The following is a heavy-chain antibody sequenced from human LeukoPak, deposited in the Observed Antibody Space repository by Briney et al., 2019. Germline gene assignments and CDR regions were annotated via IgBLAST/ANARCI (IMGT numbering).Heavy chain of an antibody. CDR2: ISYDGSNK. D-gene: IGHD2-2*02. Sequence: GGSLRLSCAASGFTFSSYAMHWVRQAPGKGLEWVAVISYDGSNKYYVDSVKGRFTISRDNSKNTLYLQMNSLRAGDTAVYYCARVDCSSTSCYTRGAFDYWGQGTLVTVSS. CDR1: GFTFSSYA. V-gene: IGHV3-30-3*01. CDR3: ARVDCSSTSCYTRGAFDY. J-gene: IGHJ4*02.